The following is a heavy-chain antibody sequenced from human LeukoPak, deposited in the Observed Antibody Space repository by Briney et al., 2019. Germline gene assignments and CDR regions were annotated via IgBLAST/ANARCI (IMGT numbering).Heavy chain of an antibody. V-gene: IGHV4-34*01. CDR3: AREEYCGGDCYSGFDY. D-gene: IGHD2-21*02. J-gene: IGHJ4*02. Sequence: SETLSLTCAVYGGSFSGYYWSWIRQPPGKGLEWIGEINHSGSTNYNPSLKSRVTISVDTSKNPFSLKLSSVTAADTPVYYCAREEYCGGDCYSGFDYWGQGTLVTVSS. CDR1: GGSFSGYY. CDR2: INHSGST.